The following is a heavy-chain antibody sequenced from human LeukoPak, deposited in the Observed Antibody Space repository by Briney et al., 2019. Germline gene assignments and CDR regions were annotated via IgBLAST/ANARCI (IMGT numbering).Heavy chain of an antibody. V-gene: IGHV3-30*18. J-gene: IGHJ4*02. CDR1: GFTFSSFA. D-gene: IGHD1-26*01. Sequence: GRPLRLSCAASGFTFSSFAMHWVRQAPGKGLEWVAVVSYDGNDEYYADSVKGRFTISRDNSKNTVYLQMNSLRPEDTAVYYCAKRKVKWELDYWGQGTLVTVSS. CDR2: VSYDGNDE. CDR3: AKRKVKWELDY.